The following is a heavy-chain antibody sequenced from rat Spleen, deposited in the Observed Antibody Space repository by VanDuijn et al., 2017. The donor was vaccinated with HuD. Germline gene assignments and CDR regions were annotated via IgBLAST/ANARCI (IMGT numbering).Heavy chain of an antibody. CDR1: GFTFSDYG. D-gene: IGHD1-4*01. Sequence: EVQIVESGGGLVKPGGSLKLSCAASGFTFSDYGVAWVRQAPTKGLEWVATISYGDSSGHSSTYYRDSVRGRFTISSDNAKTTLYLQMDSLRSEDTATYYCARRHFGYTDYFDYWGQGVMVTVSS. CDR3: ARRHFGYTDYFDY. J-gene: IGHJ2*01. V-gene: IGHV5-29*01. CDR2: ISYGDSSGHSST.